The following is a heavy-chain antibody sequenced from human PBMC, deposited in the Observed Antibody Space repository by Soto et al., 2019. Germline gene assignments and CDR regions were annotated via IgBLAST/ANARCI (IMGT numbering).Heavy chain of an antibody. Sequence: QVQLQESGPGLVKPSQTLSLTCTVSGGSISSGTYYWTWVRQRPGEGLEWIGFISHSGRTYYNPSLKSRAAISVDTSENQFSLRLSSVTAADTAVYFCARDSDYYTGGSCYGNFDFWGQGTLVTVSS. CDR1: GGSISSGTYY. CDR2: ISHSGRT. V-gene: IGHV4-31*03. D-gene: IGHD2-15*01. J-gene: IGHJ4*02. CDR3: ARDSDYYTGGSCYGNFDF.